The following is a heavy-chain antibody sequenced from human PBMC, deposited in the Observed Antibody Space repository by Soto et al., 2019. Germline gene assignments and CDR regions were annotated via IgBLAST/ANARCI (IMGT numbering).Heavy chain of an antibody. J-gene: IGHJ4*02. D-gene: IGHD2-8*01. CDR1: GFTFSSYG. Sequence: PGGSLRLSCAASGFTFSSYGMHWVRQAPGKGLEWVAVISYDGSNKYYADSVKGRFTISRDNSKNTLYLQMNSLRAEDTAVYYCAKDLGYCTNGVCYGLNYWGQGTLVTVSS. V-gene: IGHV3-30*18. CDR3: AKDLGYCTNGVCYGLNY. CDR2: ISYDGSNK.